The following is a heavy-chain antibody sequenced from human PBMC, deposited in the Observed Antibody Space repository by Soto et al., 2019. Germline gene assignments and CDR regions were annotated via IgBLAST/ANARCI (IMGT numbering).Heavy chain of an antibody. CDR3: ARDRSNSPDLFDS. J-gene: IGHJ4*02. Sequence: QVQLQESGPGLVKPSQTLSLTCSVSGDSINSDEYYWSWIRQPPGGALEWIGHVYYTGSTSYSPSLKSLLTISVDTSKNQFSLRLNSVTAADAAVYYCARDRSNSPDLFDSSGQGPLVTVSS. V-gene: IGHV4-30-4*01. D-gene: IGHD1-1*01. CDR1: GDSINSDEYY. CDR2: VYYTGST.